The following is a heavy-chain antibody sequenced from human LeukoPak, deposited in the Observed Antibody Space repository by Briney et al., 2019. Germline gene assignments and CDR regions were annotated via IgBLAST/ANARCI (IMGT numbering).Heavy chain of an antibody. CDR2: VKNRGDGRTT. CDR3: TTEYYGGFDY. D-gene: IGHD3-16*01. V-gene: IGHV3-15*07. Sequence: GGSLRLSCAASGFTFSSYWMNWVRQAPGKGLEWVGRVKNRGDGRTTDYAAPVKGRFTISRDDSKRTVYLQMNSLKTEDTAVYFCTTEYYGGFDYWGQGTLVTVSS. J-gene: IGHJ4*02. CDR1: GFTFSSYW.